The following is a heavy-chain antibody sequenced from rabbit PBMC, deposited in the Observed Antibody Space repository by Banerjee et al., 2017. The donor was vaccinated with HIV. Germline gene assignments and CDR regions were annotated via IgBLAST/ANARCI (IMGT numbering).Heavy chain of an antibody. V-gene: IGHV1S45*01. Sequence: QEQLEESGGGLVKPEGSLTLTCKASGFDLSSYAMCWVRQAPGKGLEWIACIDAGSSGSTYYASWAKGRFTISKTSSTTVTLQMTSLTAADTATYFCARGGAGVNGYGDATDFKLWGPGTLVTVS. D-gene: IGHD6-1*01. J-gene: IGHJ4*01. CDR2: IDAGSSGST. CDR1: GFDLSSYA. CDR3: ARGGAGVNGYGDATDFKL.